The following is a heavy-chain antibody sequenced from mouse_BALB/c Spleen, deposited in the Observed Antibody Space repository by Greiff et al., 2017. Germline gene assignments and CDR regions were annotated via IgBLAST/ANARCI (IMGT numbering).Heavy chain of an antibody. V-gene: IGHV14-1*02. CDR2: IDPENGNT. J-gene: IGHJ4*01. Sequence: EVKLEESGAELVRPGALVKLSCKASGFNIKDYYMHWVKQRPEQGLEWIGWIDPENGNTIYDPKFQGKASITADTSSNTAYLQLSSLTSEDTAVYYCARLGYGSSDYWGQGTSVTVSS. CDR1: GFNIKDYY. D-gene: IGHD1-1*01. CDR3: ARLGYGSSDY.